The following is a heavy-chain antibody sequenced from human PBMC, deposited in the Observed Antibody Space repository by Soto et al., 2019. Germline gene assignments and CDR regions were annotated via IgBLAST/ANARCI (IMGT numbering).Heavy chain of an antibody. CDR2: INPGDSES. V-gene: IGHV5-51*01. CDR3: ARILLPDSQRGYFYGMDV. D-gene: IGHD3-10*01. J-gene: IGHJ6*02. CDR1: GYSFNNYW. Sequence: PGESLKISCKASGYSFNNYWIGWVRQMPGKGLEWMGIINPGDSESRNSPSFEGQVTISADKSISTAHLQWTSLKASDTAMYYCARILLPDSQRGYFYGMDVWGQGTTVTVSS.